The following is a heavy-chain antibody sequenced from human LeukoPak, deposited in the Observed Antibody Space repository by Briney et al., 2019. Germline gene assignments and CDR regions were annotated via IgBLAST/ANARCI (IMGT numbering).Heavy chain of an antibody. CDR2: INPNSGGT. J-gene: IGHJ4*02. Sequence: ASVKVSCKASGYTFTGYYMHWVRQAPGQGLEWMGWINPNSGGTNYAQKFQGRVTMTRDTSISIAYMELSRLRSDDTAVYYCARGRRGYSGYDYLSVDYWGQGTLVTVSS. V-gene: IGHV1-2*02. CDR1: GYTFTGYY. D-gene: IGHD5-12*01. CDR3: ARGRRGYSGYDYLSVDY.